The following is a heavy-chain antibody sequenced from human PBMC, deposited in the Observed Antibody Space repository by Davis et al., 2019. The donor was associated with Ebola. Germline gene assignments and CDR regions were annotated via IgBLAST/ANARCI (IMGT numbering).Heavy chain of an antibody. J-gene: IGHJ4*02. CDR1: GFTFSSYS. CDR2: ISSSSSTI. D-gene: IGHD5-24*01. Sequence: GESLKISCAASGFTFSSYSMNWVRQAPGKGLEWVSYISSSSSTIYYADSVKGRFTISRDNAKNSLYLQMNSLRDEDTAVYYCARDRRDGYNPLDYRGQGTLVTVSS. V-gene: IGHV3-48*02. CDR3: ARDRRDGYNPLDY.